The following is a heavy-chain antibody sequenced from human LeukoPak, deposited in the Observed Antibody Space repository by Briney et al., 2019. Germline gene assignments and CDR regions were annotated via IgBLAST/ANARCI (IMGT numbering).Heavy chain of an antibody. J-gene: IGHJ5*02. CDR1: GFTFNNYW. Sequence: PGGSLRLSCAGSGFTFNNYWMSWVRQPPGKGLQWVANINQDGSHKYYVDSVKGRFTISRDNAKNLLYLQMNSLRAEDTAVYYCARGSYGHGGGVDPWGQGTLVTVSS. D-gene: IGHD5-18*01. CDR2: INQDGSHK. V-gene: IGHV3-7*01. CDR3: ARGSYGHGGGVDP.